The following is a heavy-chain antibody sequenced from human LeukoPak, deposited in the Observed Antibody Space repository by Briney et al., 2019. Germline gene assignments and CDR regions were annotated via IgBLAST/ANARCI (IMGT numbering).Heavy chain of an antibody. CDR3: ARESERFLEWLPRPFDY. V-gene: IGHV3-21*01. Sequence: PGGSLRLPCAASGFTFSSYSTNWVRQAPGKGLEWVSSISSSSSYIYYADSVKGRFTISRDNAKNSLYLQMNSLRAEDTAVYYCARESERFLEWLPRPFDYWGQGTLVTVSS. CDR1: GFTFSSYS. D-gene: IGHD3-3*01. J-gene: IGHJ4*02. CDR2: ISSSSSYI.